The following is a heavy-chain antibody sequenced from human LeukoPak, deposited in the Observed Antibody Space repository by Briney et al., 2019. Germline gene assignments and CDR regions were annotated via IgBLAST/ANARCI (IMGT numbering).Heavy chain of an antibody. D-gene: IGHD5-24*01. CDR3: ARDPQRWQQLPHYWYLDL. CDR2: ISYDGSNT. J-gene: IGHJ2*01. CDR1: RSIFTTYG. Sequence: GGSLRLSCAASRSIFTTYGIHWARQAPGKELEWVAVISYDGSNTLYTDSVKGRFTVSRDDSKNTVYLQMNSLRGDDTAVYHCARDPQRWQQLPHYWYLDLWGRGTLVTVSS. V-gene: IGHV3-30*05.